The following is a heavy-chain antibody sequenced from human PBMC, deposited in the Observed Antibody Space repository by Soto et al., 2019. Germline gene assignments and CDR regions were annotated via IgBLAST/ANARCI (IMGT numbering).Heavy chain of an antibody. Sequence: ASVKVSCKASGYTFTGYYMHWVRQAPGQGLEWMGWINPNSGGTNYAQKFQGWVTMTRDTSISTAYMELSRLRSDDTAVYYCARGSGSYHIYAFDIWGQGTMVTVSS. V-gene: IGHV1-2*04. CDR2: INPNSGGT. J-gene: IGHJ3*02. CDR1: GYTFTGYY. D-gene: IGHD1-26*01. CDR3: ARGSGSYHIYAFDI.